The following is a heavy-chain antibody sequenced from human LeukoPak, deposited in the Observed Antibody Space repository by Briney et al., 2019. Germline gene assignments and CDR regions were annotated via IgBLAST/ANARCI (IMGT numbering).Heavy chain of an antibody. V-gene: IGHV3-21*01. D-gene: IGHD3-10*01. J-gene: IGHJ3*02. Sequence: PGGSLRLSCAASGFTFSSYSMNWVRQAPGKGLEWVSSISSSSSYIYYADSVKGRFTISRDNAKNSLYLQMNSLRAEDTAVYYCASLCGSGSFHNAFDIWGQGTMVTVSS. CDR1: GFTFSSYS. CDR3: ASLCGSGSFHNAFDI. CDR2: ISSSSSYI.